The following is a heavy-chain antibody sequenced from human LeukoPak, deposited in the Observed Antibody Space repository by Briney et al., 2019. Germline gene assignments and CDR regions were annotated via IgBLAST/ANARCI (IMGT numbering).Heavy chain of an antibody. CDR1: GFTFSSYG. V-gene: IGHV3-30*18. D-gene: IGHD4-17*01. CDR3: AKDMDDYGEGHHPDY. CDR2: ISYDGSNK. J-gene: IGHJ4*02. Sequence: GGSLRLSCAASGFTFSSYGMHWVRQAPGKGLEWVAVISYDGSNKYYADSVKGRFTISRDNSKNTLYLQMNSLRAEDMAVYYCAKDMDDYGEGHHPDYWGQGTLVTVSS.